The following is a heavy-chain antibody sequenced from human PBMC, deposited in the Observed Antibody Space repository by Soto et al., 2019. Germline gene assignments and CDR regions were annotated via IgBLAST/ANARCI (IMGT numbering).Heavy chain of an antibody. CDR2: INPNSGGT. J-gene: IGHJ4*02. Sequence: PSWRVSCKGSGYTVTVYYMHWVGQSPGQGREWMGWINPNSGGTNYAQKFQGRVTMTRDTSISTAYMELSRLRSDDTAVYYCARDHVYGGPKGNYWGQGTLVTAPQ. D-gene: IGHD4-17*01. CDR1: GYTVTVYY. V-gene: IGHV1-2*02. CDR3: ARDHVYGGPKGNY.